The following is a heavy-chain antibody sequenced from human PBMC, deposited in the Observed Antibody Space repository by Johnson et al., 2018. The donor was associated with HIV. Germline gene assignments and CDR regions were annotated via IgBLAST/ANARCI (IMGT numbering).Heavy chain of an antibody. V-gene: IGHV3-13*01. D-gene: IGHD6-19*01. Sequence: VQLVESGGGLVQTGGSLRLSCADSGFTFSRYDMHWVRQVTGKGLEWVSAIGTAGDTYYPGSVKGRFTVSRDDSKNTLYLQMNSLRAEDTAVYYCARVGRHWLPRDAFDIWGQGTMVTVSS. J-gene: IGHJ3*02. CDR2: IGTAGDT. CDR1: GFTFSRYD. CDR3: ARVGRHWLPRDAFDI.